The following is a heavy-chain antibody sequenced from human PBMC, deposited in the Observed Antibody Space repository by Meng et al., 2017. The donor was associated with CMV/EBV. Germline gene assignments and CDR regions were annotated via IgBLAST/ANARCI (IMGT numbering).Heavy chain of an antibody. CDR3: ARVPAAEAFDP. Sequence: GESLKISCAASGFTVSSNYMSWVRQAPGKGLEWVSVIYSGGSTYYADSVKGRFTNSRDNSKNTLYLQMNSLRAEDTAVYYCARVPAAEAFDPWGQGTLVTVSS. CDR1: GFTVSSNY. J-gene: IGHJ5*02. D-gene: IGHD6-13*01. V-gene: IGHV3-53*01. CDR2: IYSGGST.